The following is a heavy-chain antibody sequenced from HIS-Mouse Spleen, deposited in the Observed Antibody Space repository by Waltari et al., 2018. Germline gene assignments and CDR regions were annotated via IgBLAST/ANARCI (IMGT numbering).Heavy chain of an antibody. CDR1: GYSISSGYY. CDR3: AREGQGYYDILTGYYYYFDY. V-gene: IGHV4-38-2*02. D-gene: IGHD3-9*01. CDR2: IYHSGST. Sequence: GLVKPSETLSLTCTVSGYSISSGYYWGWIRQPPGKGLEWIGSIYHSGSTYYNPSLKSRVTISVDTSKNQFSLKLSSVTAADTAVYYCAREGQGYYDILTGYYYYFDYWGQGTLVTVSS. J-gene: IGHJ4*02.